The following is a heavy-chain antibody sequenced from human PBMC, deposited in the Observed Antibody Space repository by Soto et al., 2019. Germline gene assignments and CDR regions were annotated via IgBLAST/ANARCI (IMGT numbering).Heavy chain of an antibody. CDR2: IYYSGST. Sequence: PSETLSLTCTVSGGSISSGGYYWSWIRQHPGKGLEWIGYIYYSGSTYYNPSLKSRVTISVDTSKNQFSLKLSSATAADTAVYYCARLGGSYAVPHFDYWGQGTLVTVSS. D-gene: IGHD1-26*01. CDR3: ARLGGSYAVPHFDY. V-gene: IGHV4-31*03. CDR1: GGSISSGGYY. J-gene: IGHJ4*02.